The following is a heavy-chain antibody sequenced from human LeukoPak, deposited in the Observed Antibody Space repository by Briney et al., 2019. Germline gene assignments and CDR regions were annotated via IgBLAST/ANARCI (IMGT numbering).Heavy chain of an antibody. J-gene: IGHJ4*01. V-gene: IGHV3-74*01. CDR2: IDGNGNNK. D-gene: IGHD3-22*01. CDR1: GFTFSNHW. CDR3: ARGPGSSGGAYVGDY. Sequence: PGGSLRLSCAASGFTFSNHWMHWVRQVPGKGLVWVSRIDGNGNNKNYADSVKGRFSISRDNAKSTLYQQMNSLRAEDTAVYYCARGPGSSGGAYVGDYWGHGTLVTVSS.